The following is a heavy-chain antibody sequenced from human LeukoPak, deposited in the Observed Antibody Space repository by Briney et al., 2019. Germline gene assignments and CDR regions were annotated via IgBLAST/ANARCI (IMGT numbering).Heavy chain of an antibody. Sequence: GGSLSLSCAASDFTVSTNYMTWVRQAPGKGLEWVSIIYSGGSAFYADSVWGRFTISRDNSKKTLYLQMNRLRADDTAVYYCARAGDHYYGLDVWGQGTTVTVSS. D-gene: IGHD5-24*01. J-gene: IGHJ6*02. V-gene: IGHV3-66*01. CDR1: DFTVSTNY. CDR2: IYSGGSA. CDR3: ARAGDHYYGLDV.